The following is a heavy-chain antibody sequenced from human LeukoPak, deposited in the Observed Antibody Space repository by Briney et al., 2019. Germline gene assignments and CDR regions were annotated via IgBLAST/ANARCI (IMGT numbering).Heavy chain of an antibody. Sequence: GRSLRLSCAASGFTFSSYVMHWVRQAPGKGLEWVAVIWYDGTNKYYADSVEGRFTISRDNSKNTLYLQMNSLRAEDTAVYYCARGSEIAAPRPFDYWGQGTLVTVSS. V-gene: IGHV3-33*01. CDR2: IWYDGTNK. D-gene: IGHD6-13*01. CDR1: GFTFSSYV. J-gene: IGHJ4*02. CDR3: ARGSEIAAPRPFDY.